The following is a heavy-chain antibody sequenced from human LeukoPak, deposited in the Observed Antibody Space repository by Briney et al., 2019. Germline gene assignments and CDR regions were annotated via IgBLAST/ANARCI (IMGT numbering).Heavy chain of an antibody. D-gene: IGHD3-16*02. CDR1: GGTFSSYA. CDR2: IIPIFGTA. CDR3: ARASPNPGGYLGATYYFDY. Sequence: SVKVSCKASGGTFSSYAISWVRQAPGQGLEWMGGIIPIFGTANYAQKFQGRVTITADESTSTAYMELSSLRSEDTAVYYCARASPNPGGYLGATYYFDYWGQGTLATVSS. V-gene: IGHV1-69*13. J-gene: IGHJ4*02.